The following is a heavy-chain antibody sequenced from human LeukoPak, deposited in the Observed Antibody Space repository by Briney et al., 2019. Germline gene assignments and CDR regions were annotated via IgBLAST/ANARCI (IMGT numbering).Heavy chain of an antibody. CDR2: LDESGRP. CDR3: ARDLGGYPFFMDV. Sequence: SETLSLTCSVSGGYTGSGRHHWAWVRQPPGKGLEFIGSLDESGRPYYNAPLKSRVTISEDSSGKQFSLNLSSVTAADTAVYYCARDLGGYPFFMDVWGRGTTVIVSS. V-gene: IGHV4-39*07. CDR1: GGYTGSGRHH. J-gene: IGHJ6*03. D-gene: IGHD2-15*01.